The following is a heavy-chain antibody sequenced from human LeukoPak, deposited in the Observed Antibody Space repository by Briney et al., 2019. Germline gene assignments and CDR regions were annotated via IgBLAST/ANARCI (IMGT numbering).Heavy chain of an antibody. CDR2: MNPNSGNT. CDR3: AGLYRRYSSGWYPLGY. J-gene: IGHJ4*02. D-gene: IGHD6-19*01. Sequence: ASVKVSCKASGYTFTSYDINWVRQATGQGLEWMGWMNPNSGNTGYAQKFQGRVTMTRNTSISTAYMELSSLRSEDTAVYYCAGLYRRYSSGWYPLGYWGQGTLVTVSS. V-gene: IGHV1-8*01. CDR1: GYTFTSYD.